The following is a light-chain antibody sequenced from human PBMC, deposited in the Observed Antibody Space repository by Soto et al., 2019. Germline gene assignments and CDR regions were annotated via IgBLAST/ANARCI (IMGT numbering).Light chain of an antibody. CDR1: QSVSSN. Sequence: EVVMTQSPATLSVSPGERATLSCRASQSVSSNLAWYQQKVGQAPRLLIYRASTRATGIPARFSGSGSGTEFTITISSLQSEDFALSYCQQHNNWPLTFGGGTKVEIK. V-gene: IGKV3-15*01. J-gene: IGKJ4*01. CDR3: QQHNNWPLT. CDR2: RAS.